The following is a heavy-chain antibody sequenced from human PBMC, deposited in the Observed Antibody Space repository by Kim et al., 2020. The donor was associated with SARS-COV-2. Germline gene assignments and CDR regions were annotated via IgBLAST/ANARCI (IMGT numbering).Heavy chain of an antibody. D-gene: IGHD3-22*01. Sequence: SHKSRVTISVDTSKNQFALKLSSVTAADTAVYYCARARITMIVVVTYFDYWGQGTLVTVSS. CDR3: ARARITMIVVVTYFDY. V-gene: IGHV4-31*02. J-gene: IGHJ4*02.